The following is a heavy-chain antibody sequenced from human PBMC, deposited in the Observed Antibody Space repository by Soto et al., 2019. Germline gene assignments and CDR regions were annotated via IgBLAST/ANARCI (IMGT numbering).Heavy chain of an antibody. V-gene: IGHV5-10-1*01. CDR2: IDPSDSYI. D-gene: IGHD1-1*01. CDR1: GYRFTSYL. CDR3: VRLHQVEPSYGRDV. Sequence: GESLKIYFKASGYRFTSYLIGWVRQVPVKGLEWMGRIDPSDSYIDYSPSFQGHVTVAVDKSTTTPYLQWSSLKASDTAIYYCVRLHQVEPSYGRDVWGQGTTVTVSS. J-gene: IGHJ6*02.